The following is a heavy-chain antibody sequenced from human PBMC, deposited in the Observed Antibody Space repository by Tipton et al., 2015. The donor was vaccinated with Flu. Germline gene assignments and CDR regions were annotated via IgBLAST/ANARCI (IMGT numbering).Heavy chain of an antibody. CDR3: TRARRSGYYYGMDV. J-gene: IGHJ6*02. D-gene: IGHD3-10*01. CDR2: IRSKAYGGTT. Sequence: SLRLSCTASGFTFGDYAMSWVRQAPGKGPEWVGFIRSKAYGGTTEYAASVKGRFTISRDDSKSIAYLQMNSLKTEDTAVYHCTRARRSGYYYGMDVWGQGTTVTVSS. V-gene: IGHV3-49*04. CDR1: GFTFGDYA.